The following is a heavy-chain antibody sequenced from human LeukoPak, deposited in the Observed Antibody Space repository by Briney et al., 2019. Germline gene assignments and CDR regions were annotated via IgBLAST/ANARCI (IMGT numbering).Heavy chain of an antibody. V-gene: IGHV3-30*18. CDR2: ISYDGSNK. CDR3: AKSGGPVAGSFDY. J-gene: IGHJ4*02. D-gene: IGHD6-19*01. Sequence: GGSLRLSCAASGFTFSSYGMHWVRQAPGKGLEWVAVISYDGSNKYYADSVKGRFTISRDNSKNTLYPQMNSLRAEDTAVYYCAKSGGPVAGSFDYWGQGTLVTVSS. CDR1: GFTFSSYG.